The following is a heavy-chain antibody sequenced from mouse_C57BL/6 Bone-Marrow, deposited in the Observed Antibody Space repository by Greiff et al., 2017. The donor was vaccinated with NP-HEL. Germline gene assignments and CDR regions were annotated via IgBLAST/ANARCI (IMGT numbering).Heavy chain of an antibody. CDR3: ARRYSNYVAWFAY. CDR1: GFSLTSYG. J-gene: IGHJ3*01. CDR2: IWSGGST. Sequence: VQLQESGPGLVQPSQSLSIPCTVSGFSLTSYGVHWVRQSPGKGLEWLGVIWSGGSTDYNAAFISRLSISKDNSKSQVFFKMNSLQADDTAIYYCARRYSNYVAWFAYWGQGTLVTVSA. D-gene: IGHD2-5*01. V-gene: IGHV2-2*01.